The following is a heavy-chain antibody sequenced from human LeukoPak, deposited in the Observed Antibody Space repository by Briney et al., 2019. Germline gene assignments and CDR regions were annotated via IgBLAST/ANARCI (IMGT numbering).Heavy chain of an antibody. J-gene: IGHJ4*02. V-gene: IGHV3-74*01. Sequence: GGSLRLSCAASGFTFSSYWMHWVRQAPGKGLVWVSRIASDGSTVYADSVKGRFTISRDNAKDTVYLQMNSLRVENTAVYYCIGSGGWPGYWGQGTLVTVSS. CDR2: IASDGST. D-gene: IGHD1-26*01. CDR3: IGSGGWPGY. CDR1: GFTFSSYW.